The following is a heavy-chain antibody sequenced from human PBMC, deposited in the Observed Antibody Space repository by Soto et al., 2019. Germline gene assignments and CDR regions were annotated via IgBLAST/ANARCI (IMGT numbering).Heavy chain of an antibody. Sequence: QVQLVESGGGLVKPGGSLRLSCAASGFTFTDYYMSWIRQIPGKGLEWISYISGRGDVIHYIDSVKGRFTISRDNAKNSVFLQMDSLRVEDSAIYYCARERAPDIRFDAWGQGTLVTVSS. CDR2: ISGRGDVI. J-gene: IGHJ5*02. CDR1: GFTFTDYY. CDR3: ARERAPDIRFDA. D-gene: IGHD5-12*01. V-gene: IGHV3-11*01.